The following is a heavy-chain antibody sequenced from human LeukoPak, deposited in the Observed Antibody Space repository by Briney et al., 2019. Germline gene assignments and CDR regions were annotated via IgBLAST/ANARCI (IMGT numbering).Heavy chain of an antibody. CDR3: ARDNSLEDMAWWFDP. D-gene: IGHD5-24*01. Sequence: ASVKVSCKASGGTFSSYAISWVRQAPGQGLEWMGGIIPIFGTANYAQKFQGRVTITADESTSTAYMELSSLRLEDTAVYYCARDNSLEDMAWWFDPWGQGTLVIVSS. J-gene: IGHJ5*02. CDR1: GGTFSSYA. CDR2: IIPIFGTA. V-gene: IGHV1-69*01.